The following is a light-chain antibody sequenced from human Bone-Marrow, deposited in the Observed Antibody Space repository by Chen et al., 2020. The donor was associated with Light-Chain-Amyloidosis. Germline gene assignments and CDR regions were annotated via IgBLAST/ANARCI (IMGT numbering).Light chain of an antibody. CDR2: DAS. CDR3: QQRSNWPRT. Sequence: EIVLTQSPATLSLSPGERATLSCRASQSVSSYLAWYQQKPGQAPRLLIYDASNRATGIPARFSGSGSGTDVTLTISSLEPEDFAVYYGQQRSNWPRTFGQGTKLEIK. V-gene: IGKV3-11*01. J-gene: IGKJ2*02. CDR1: QSVSSY.